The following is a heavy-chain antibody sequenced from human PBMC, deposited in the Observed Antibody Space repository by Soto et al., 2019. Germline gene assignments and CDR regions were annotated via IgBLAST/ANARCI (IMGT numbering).Heavy chain of an antibody. J-gene: IGHJ4*02. CDR1: GGSISSSSYY. CDR2: IYYSGST. V-gene: IGHV4-39*01. D-gene: IGHD6-13*01. CDR3: ARLVAGYEADY. Sequence: SPTLSLTCTVSGGSISSSSYYWGWIRQPPGKGLEWIGSIYYSGSTYYNPSLKSRVTISVDTSKNQFSLKLSSVTAADTAVYYCARLVAGYEADYWGQGTLVTVSS.